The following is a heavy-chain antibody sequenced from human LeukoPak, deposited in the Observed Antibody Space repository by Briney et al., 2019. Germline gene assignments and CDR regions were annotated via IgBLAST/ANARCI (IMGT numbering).Heavy chain of an antibody. D-gene: IGHD3-9*01. CDR3: ARYYDILTGYYLSHAFDI. CDR2: IYYSGST. J-gene: IGHJ3*02. Sequence: IYYSGSTNYNPSLKSRVTISVDTSKNQFSLKLSSVTAADTAVYYCARYYDILTGYYLSHAFDIWGQGTMVTVSS. V-gene: IGHV4-59*01.